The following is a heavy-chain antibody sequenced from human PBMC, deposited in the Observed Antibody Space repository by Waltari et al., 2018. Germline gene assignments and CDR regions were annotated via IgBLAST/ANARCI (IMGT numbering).Heavy chain of an antibody. V-gene: IGHV4-4*07. J-gene: IGHJ2*01. Sequence: QVQLQESGPGLVKPSETLSLTCTVSGGSISSYYWSWIRQPAGKGLEWIGRIYTSGSTNSNPSLKRRVTISVDKSKNQFSLKLSSVTAADTAVYYCAREAPYYDILTGYYNAEAWYFDLWGRGTLVTVSS. CDR1: GGSISSYY. CDR2: IYTSGST. CDR3: AREAPYYDILTGYYNAEAWYFDL. D-gene: IGHD3-9*01.